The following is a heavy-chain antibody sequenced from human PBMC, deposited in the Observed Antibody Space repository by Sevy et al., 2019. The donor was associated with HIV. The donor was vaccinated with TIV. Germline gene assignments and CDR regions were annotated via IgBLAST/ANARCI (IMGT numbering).Heavy chain of an antibody. J-gene: IGHJ6*02. V-gene: IGHV3-30*19. CDR3: ARPRANYVDNYFFYAMDV. CDR1: GFTFNFHG. CDR2: ISYDGNDK. D-gene: IGHD4-17*01. Sequence: GGSLRLSCAASGFTFNFHGMHWVRQAPGKGLKWVALISYDGNDKYYADSVKGRFTISRDNFKNTLYLQMNSLTAEDTAVYYCARPRANYVDNYFFYAMDVWGQGTTVTVSS.